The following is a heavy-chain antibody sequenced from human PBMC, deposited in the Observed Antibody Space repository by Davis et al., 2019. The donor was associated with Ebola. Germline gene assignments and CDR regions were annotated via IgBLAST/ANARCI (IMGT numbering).Heavy chain of an antibody. CDR3: ARVNDCSGGSCFYYYYYGMDV. CDR2: IYYSGST. J-gene: IGHJ6*02. D-gene: IGHD2-15*01. CDR1: GGSISSYY. Sequence: MPSETLSLTCTVSGGSISSYYWSWIRQHPGKGLEWIGYIYYSGSTYYNPSLKSRVTISVDTSKNQFSLKLSSVTAADTAVYYCARVNDCSGGSCFYYYYYGMDVWGQGTTVTVSS. V-gene: IGHV4-59*06.